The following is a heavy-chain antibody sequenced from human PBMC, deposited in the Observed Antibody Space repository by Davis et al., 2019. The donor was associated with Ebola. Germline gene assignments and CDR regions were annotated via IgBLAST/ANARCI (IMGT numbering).Heavy chain of an antibody. J-gene: IGHJ6*02. CDR1: GFTFSDHY. Sequence: GGSLRLSCAASGFTFSDHYMDWVRQAPGKGLEWVSSISSSSSYIYYADSVKGRFTISRDNAKNSLYLQMNSLRAEDTAVYYCARDPSYYYYYGMDVWGQGTTVTVSS. V-gene: IGHV3-21*01. CDR3: ARDPSYYYYYGMDV. CDR2: ISSSSSYI.